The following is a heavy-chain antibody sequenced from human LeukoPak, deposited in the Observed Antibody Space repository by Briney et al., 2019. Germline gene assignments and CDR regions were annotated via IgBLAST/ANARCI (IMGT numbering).Heavy chain of an antibody. J-gene: IGHJ4*02. CDR1: GFTVSSNY. CDR2: ISGSGSYT. CDR3: VKRCRDSSGHFDS. V-gene: IGHV3-23*01. D-gene: IGHD3-22*01. Sequence: GGSLRLSCAASGFTVSSNYMSWVRQAPGKGLEWVSAISGSGSYTDYADYVKGRFTISKDNSKNTLYMRMSSLRAEDTAVYYCVKRCRDSSGHFDSWGQGTLVTVSS.